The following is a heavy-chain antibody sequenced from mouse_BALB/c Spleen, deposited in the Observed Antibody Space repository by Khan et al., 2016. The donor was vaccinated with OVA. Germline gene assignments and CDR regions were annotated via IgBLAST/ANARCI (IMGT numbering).Heavy chain of an antibody. D-gene: IGHD2-4*01. J-gene: IGHJ3*01. CDR3: ARSNYKYACAY. Sequence: EVQLQESGPSLVQPSQTLSLTCSVTGDSITSGFWSWVRKFPGNKLEYMGYMIYSGYTYYNPSLKGRFSITRPTSKYQYYLQLSSVTTEDTATYYCARSNYKYACAYWGQGALVTVSA. CDR2: MIYSGYT. V-gene: IGHV3-8*02. CDR1: GDSITSGF.